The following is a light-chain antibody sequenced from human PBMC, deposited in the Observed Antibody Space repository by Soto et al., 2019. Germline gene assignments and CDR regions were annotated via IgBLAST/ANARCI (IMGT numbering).Light chain of an antibody. V-gene: IGLV2-8*01. CDR3: QSFDLSLNAYV. Sequence: QSVLTQPPSASGSPGQSVTISCTGTSSDVGGYNYVSWYQQHPGKVPKLMIYEVGERPSGVPDRFSGSKSGNTASLTVSGLQAEDEADYYCQSFDLSLNAYVFGTGTKVTVL. J-gene: IGLJ1*01. CDR1: SSDVGGYNY. CDR2: EVG.